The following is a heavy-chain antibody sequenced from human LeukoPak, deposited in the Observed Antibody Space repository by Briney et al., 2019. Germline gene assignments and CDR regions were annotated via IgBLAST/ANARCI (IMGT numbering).Heavy chain of an antibody. V-gene: IGHV1-2*02. CDR1: GYTFTGYY. D-gene: IGHD1-1*01. Sequence: ASVKVSCKASGYTFTGYYMHWVRQAPGQGLEWMGWINPNSGGTNYAQKFQGRVTMTRDTSISTAYMELSRPRSDDTAVYYCARVPLPDYAYYYMDVWGKGTTVTVSS. J-gene: IGHJ6*03. CDR3: ARVPLPDYAYYYMDV. CDR2: INPNSGGT.